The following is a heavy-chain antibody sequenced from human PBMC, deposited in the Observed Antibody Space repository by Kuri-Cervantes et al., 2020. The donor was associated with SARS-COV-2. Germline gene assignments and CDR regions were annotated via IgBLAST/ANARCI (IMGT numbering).Heavy chain of an antibody. V-gene: IGHV3-13*03. D-gene: IGHD2-2*02. CDR2: IGTAGDT. CDR1: GFTFSSYD. Sequence: GESLKISCAACGFTFSSYDMHWVRQATGKGLEWVSAIGTAGDTYYPGSVKGQFTISRENAKNSLYLQMNSLRAGDTAVYYCARAPRDCRSTRCYIYSYSYMDGWGKGTTVTVSS. J-gene: IGHJ6*03. CDR3: ARAPRDCRSTRCYIYSYSYMDG.